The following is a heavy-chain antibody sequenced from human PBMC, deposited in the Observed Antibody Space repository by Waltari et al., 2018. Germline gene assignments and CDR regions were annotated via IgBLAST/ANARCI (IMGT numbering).Heavy chain of an antibody. V-gene: IGHV4-39*01. J-gene: IGHJ4*02. D-gene: IGHD3-22*01. Sequence: QLQLQESGPGLVKPSETLSLTCTVSGGSISSSSYYWGWIRQPPGKGLEWIGSIYYSGSTYYNPSLKSRVPISVDTSKNQFSLKLSSVTAADTAVYYCASQSGYLFDYWGQGTLVTVSS. CDR1: GGSISSSSYY. CDR3: ASQSGYLFDY. CDR2: IYYSGST.